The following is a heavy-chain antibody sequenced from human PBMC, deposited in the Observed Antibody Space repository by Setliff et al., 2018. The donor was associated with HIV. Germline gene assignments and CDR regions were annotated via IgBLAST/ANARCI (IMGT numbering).Heavy chain of an antibody. V-gene: IGHV1-2*04. J-gene: IGHJ6*02. CDR2: INPNSGGT. CDR3: ARDSSYCGGDCRYGMDV. D-gene: IGHD2-21*02. Sequence: ASVKVSCKASGYTFTAYYMHWVRQAPGQGLEWMGWINPNSGGTNYAQKFQGWVTMTRDTSISTAYMELSSLRSEDTAVYYCARDSSYCGGDCRYGMDVWGQGTTVTVSS. CDR1: GYTFTAYY.